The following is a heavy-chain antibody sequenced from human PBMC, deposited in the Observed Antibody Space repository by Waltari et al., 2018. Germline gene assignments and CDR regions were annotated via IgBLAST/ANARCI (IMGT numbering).Heavy chain of an antibody. CDR2: INHSGST. CDR3: ARHQYDFWSGYYTDY. D-gene: IGHD3-3*01. J-gene: IGHJ4*02. V-gene: IGHV4-34*01. CDR1: GGSFRGYY. Sequence: QVQLQQWGAGLLKPSETLSLTCAVYGGSFRGYYWSWIRQPPGKGLEWIGEINHSGSTNYNPSLKSRVTISVDTSKNQFSLKLSSVTAADTAVYYCARHQYDFWSGYYTDYWGQGTLVTVSS.